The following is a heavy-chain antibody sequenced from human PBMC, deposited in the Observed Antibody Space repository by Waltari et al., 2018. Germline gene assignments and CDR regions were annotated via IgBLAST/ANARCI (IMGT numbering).Heavy chain of an antibody. CDR1: GFTFSISW. D-gene: IGHD2-15*01. CDR2: INKDVSSI. Sequence: EVQLVESGGRLVLPGGSLRISCEVSGFTFSISWMHWVRQAPGKGLVWVSRINKDVSSISYAVAVAGRFSISRDNAKVTLELHRNSLRGEVTGVYYCAREGPQLSGYMDVWGKGTTVNVSS. J-gene: IGHJ6*03. CDR3: AREGPQLSGYMDV. V-gene: IGHV3-74*01.